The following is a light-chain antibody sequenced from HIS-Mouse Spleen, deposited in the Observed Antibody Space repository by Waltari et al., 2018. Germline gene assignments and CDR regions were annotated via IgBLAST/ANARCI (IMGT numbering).Light chain of an antibody. CDR3: NSRDSSGNHLV. CDR2: GKN. V-gene: IGLV3-19*01. Sequence: SSELTQDPAVSVALGQTVRITCQGDSRRSYYACRYQQKPGQAPVLVIYGKNNRPSGIPDRFSGSSSGNTASLTITGAQAEDEADYYCNSRDSSGNHLVFGGGTKLTVL. J-gene: IGLJ2*01. CDR1: SRRSYY.